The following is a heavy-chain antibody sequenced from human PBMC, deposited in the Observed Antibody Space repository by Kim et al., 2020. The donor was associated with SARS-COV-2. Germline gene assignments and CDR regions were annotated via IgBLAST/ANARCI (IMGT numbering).Heavy chain of an antibody. CDR1: GFTFSSYS. J-gene: IGHJ4*02. CDR2: ISSSSKFI. V-gene: IGHV3-21*01. D-gene: IGHD1-7*01. Sequence: GGSLRLSCTAAGFTFSSYSMNWVRQAPGKGLEWVSSISSSSKFIYYADSVKGRFTTSRDNAKNSVFLQMNSLRAEDTALYYCVGPGELELVGNDNWGQGTLVTVSS. CDR3: VGPGELELVGNDN.